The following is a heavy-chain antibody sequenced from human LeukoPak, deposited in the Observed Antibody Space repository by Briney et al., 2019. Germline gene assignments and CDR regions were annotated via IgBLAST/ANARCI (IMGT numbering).Heavy chain of an antibody. CDR1: GFTFSSYA. D-gene: IGHD3-10*01. V-gene: IGHV3-23*01. J-gene: IGHJ6*03. CDR2: ISGSGGST. CDR3: ARIAPYGSGSFTSYYYYYYYMDV. Sequence: PGGSLRLSCAASGFTFSSYAMSWVRQAPGRGLEWVSAISGSGGSTYYADSVKGRFTISRDNSKNTLYLQMNSLRAEDTAVYYCARIAPYGSGSFTSYYYYYYYMDVWGKGTTVTVSS.